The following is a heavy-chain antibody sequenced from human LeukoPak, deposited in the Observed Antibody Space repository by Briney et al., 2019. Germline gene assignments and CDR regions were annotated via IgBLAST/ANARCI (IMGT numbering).Heavy chain of an antibody. J-gene: IGHJ4*02. CDR2: IYTSGST. Sequence: SQTLSLTCTVSGGSISSGSYYWSWIRQPAGKGLEWIGRIYTSGSTNYNPSLKSRVTISVDTSKNQYSLKLSSVTAADTAVYYCARERVVPAAPFSDYWGQGTLVTVSS. CDR1: GGSISSGSYY. D-gene: IGHD2-2*01. CDR3: ARERVVPAAPFSDY. V-gene: IGHV4-61*02.